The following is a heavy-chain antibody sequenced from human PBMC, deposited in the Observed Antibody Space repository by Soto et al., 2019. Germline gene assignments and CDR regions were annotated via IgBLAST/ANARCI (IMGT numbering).Heavy chain of an antibody. D-gene: IGHD3-10*01. J-gene: IGHJ4*02. CDR2: IWYDGSNK. CDR3: ARGAQASHLWFGEEYYFDY. Sequence: QVQLVESGGGVVQPGRSLRLSCAASGFTFSSYGMHWVRQAPGKGLEWVAVIWYDGSNKYYADSVKGRFTISRDNSKNTLYLQMNSLRAEDTAVYYCARGAQASHLWFGEEYYFDYWGQGTLVTVSS. V-gene: IGHV3-33*01. CDR1: GFTFSSYG.